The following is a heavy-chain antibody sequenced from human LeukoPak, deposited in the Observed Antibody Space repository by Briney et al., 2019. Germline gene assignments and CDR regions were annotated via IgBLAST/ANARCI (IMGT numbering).Heavy chain of an antibody. J-gene: IGHJ3*02. D-gene: IGHD6-13*01. CDR2: IYTSGST. CDR3: AREQQLPPEGAFDI. CDR1: GGSISSYY. V-gene: IGHV4-4*07. Sequence: PSETLSLTCTVSGGSISSYYWSWIRQPAGKGLEWTGRIYTSGSTNYNPSLKSRVTMSVDTSKNQFSLKLSSVTAADTAVYYCAREQQLPPEGAFDIWGQGTMVTVSS.